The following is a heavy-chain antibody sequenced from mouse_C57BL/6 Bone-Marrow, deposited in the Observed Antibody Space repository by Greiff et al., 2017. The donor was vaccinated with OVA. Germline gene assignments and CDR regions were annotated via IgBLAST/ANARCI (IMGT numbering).Heavy chain of an antibody. V-gene: IGHV1-62-2*01. CDR1: GYTFTEYT. Sequence: QVQLQQSGAELVKPGASVKLSCKASGYTFTEYTIHWVKQRSGQGLEWIGWFYPGSGSIKYNEKFKDKATLTADKSSSTVYMELSRLKSEDSAVYVWARHEGEYYGSSPWFAYWGQGTLVTVSA. CDR3: ARHEGEYYGSSPWFAY. J-gene: IGHJ3*01. D-gene: IGHD1-1*01. CDR2: FYPGSGSI.